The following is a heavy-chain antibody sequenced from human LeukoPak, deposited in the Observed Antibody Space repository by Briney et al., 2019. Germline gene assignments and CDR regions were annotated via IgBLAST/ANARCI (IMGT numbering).Heavy chain of an antibody. J-gene: IGHJ4*02. CDR1: GFTFANAW. V-gene: IGHV3-15*01. CDR3: TTDLGLTMIRGVIVY. D-gene: IGHD3-10*01. CDR2: IISKGHGATT. Sequence: PGGSLRLSCAASGFTFANAWMTWVGQAPGKGLEWVGCIISKGHGATTDYAAPVKRRLSRSRDDSKATMYLQMYSLEAEDTAVYYCTTDLGLTMIRGVIVYWGQGALVTVSS.